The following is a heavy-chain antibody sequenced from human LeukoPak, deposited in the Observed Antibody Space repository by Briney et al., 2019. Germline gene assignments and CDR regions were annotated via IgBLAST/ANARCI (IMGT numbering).Heavy chain of an antibody. CDR1: GYTFTSHG. CDR2: IIPIFGTA. CDR3: ASLKTMRYGDYYYYFDY. V-gene: IGHV1-69*13. Sequence: ASVKVSCKASGYTFTSHGISWVRQAPGQGLEWMGGIIPIFGTANYAQKFQGRVTITADESTSTAYMELSSLRSEDTAVYYCASLKTMRYGDYYYYFDYWGQGTLVTVSS. J-gene: IGHJ4*02. D-gene: IGHD4-17*01.